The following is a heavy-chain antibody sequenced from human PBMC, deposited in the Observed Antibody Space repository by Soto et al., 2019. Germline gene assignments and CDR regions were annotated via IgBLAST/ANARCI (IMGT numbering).Heavy chain of an antibody. CDR3: ARDLSTDCTGGGCFYY. CDR1: GGSISSVDYY. D-gene: IGHD2-15*01. CDR2: IYSSGSA. J-gene: IGHJ4*02. V-gene: IGHV4-31*03. Sequence: QVQLQESGPGLVKPSQTLSLTCTVSGGSISSVDYYWSWIRQHPGKGLEWIGHIYSSGSAYYNPSLKSRVTISLDTSKNQFSLKLSSVTAADTAVYYCARDLSTDCTGGGCFYYWGQGTLVTVSS.